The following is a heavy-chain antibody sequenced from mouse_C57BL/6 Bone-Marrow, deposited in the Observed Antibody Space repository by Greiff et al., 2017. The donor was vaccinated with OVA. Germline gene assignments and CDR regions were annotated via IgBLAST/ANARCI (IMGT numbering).Heavy chain of an antibody. V-gene: IGHV1-61*01. CDR3: ARGTGTEGY. Sequence: QVHVKQSGAELVRPGSSVKLSCKASGYTFTSYWMDWVKQRPGQGLEWIGNIYPSDSETDYNQKFKDKATLTVDTSYSTAYMQLSSLTSEDAAVYYCARGTGTEGYWGQGTTLTVSS. J-gene: IGHJ2*01. CDR2: IYPSDSET. D-gene: IGHD4-1*01. CDR1: GYTFTSYW.